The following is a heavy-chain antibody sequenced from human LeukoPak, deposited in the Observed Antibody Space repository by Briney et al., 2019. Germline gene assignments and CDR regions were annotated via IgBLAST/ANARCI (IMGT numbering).Heavy chain of an antibody. V-gene: IGHV3-7*01. D-gene: IGHD5-18*01. CDR2: IKQDGSQK. CDR1: GFTFSTYW. Sequence: PGGSLRLSCAVSGFTFSTYWMSWVRQAPGKGLEWVANIKQDGSQKYYVDSVKGRFTISRDNAKNSLYLQMNSLRAEDTAVYYCARGGYLDWFDPWGQGTLVTVSS. J-gene: IGHJ5*02. CDR3: ARGGYLDWFDP.